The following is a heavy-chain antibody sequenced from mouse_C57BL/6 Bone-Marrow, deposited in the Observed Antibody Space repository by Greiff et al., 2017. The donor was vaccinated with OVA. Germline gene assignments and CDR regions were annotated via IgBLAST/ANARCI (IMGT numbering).Heavy chain of an antibody. CDR3: ARRITTVGYFDV. Sequence: VKLQESGAELARPGASVKLSCKASGYTFTSYGISWVKQRTGQGLEWIGEIYPRSGNTYYNEKFKGKATLTADKSSSTAYMELRSLTSEDSAVYFCARRITTVGYFDVWGTGTTVTVSS. D-gene: IGHD1-1*01. J-gene: IGHJ1*03. CDR1: GYTFTSYG. CDR2: IYPRSGNT. V-gene: IGHV1-81*01.